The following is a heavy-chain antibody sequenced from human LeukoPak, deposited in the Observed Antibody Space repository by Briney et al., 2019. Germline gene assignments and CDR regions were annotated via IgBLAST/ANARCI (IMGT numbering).Heavy chain of an antibody. CDR2: VYYTGTT. Sequence: SETLSLTCSVSGGSINRGGYYWSWVRQHPGQGLGWIGYVYYTGTTNYNPSLKSRVTMSVDTSKNQFYLKLTSVTVADTAVYCARVPTPYDTSAQVDPWGQGTLVTVSS. J-gene: IGHJ5*02. V-gene: IGHV4-31*03. CDR3: ARVPTPYDTSAQVDP. CDR1: GGSINRGGYY. D-gene: IGHD3-22*01.